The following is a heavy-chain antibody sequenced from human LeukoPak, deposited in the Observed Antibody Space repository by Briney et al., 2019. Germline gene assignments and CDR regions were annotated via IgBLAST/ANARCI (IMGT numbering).Heavy chain of an antibody. D-gene: IGHD3-9*01. CDR2: ISFDINDR. J-gene: IGHJ4*02. CDR3: AKDQDRLIGDISYYFDS. CDR1: EFTFSKYG. V-gene: IGHV3-30*18. Sequence: GGSLRLSCAASEFTFSKYGMHWVRQAPGKGLEWVASISFDINDRKYAESVRGRFTISRDNSKNTLYLQMNSLRAEDTAVYYCAKDQDRLIGDISYYFDSWGQGTLVTVSS.